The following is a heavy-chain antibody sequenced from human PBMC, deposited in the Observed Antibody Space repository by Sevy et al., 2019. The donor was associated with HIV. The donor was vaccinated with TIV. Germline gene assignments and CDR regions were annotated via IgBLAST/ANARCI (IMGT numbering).Heavy chain of an antibody. CDR2: IWYDGTIK. CDR3: ARGGGYCGGDCYSIDY. J-gene: IGHJ4*02. CDR1: GFTFSSYV. V-gene: IGHV3-33*08. Sequence: GESLKISCAASGFTFSSYVMHWVRQAPGMGLVCVALIWYDGTIKYYADSVKGRFTISRDNSKDTLFLQMNSLTPEDTAVYYCARGGGYCGGDCYSIDYWGQGALVTVSS. D-gene: IGHD2-21*02.